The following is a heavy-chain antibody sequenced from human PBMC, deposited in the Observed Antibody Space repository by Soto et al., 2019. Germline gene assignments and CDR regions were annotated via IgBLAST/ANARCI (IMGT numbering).Heavy chain of an antibody. Sequence: EVQLVESGGGLVQPGGSLRLSCAGSALTASKNYMSWVRQPPGKGLEWVSVIYSGGTTYYADSVKDRFSISRDNSKSTLDLQMDNLRAGDTAVYYCARGGSGSDWDYYGMDVWGQGTTVTVSS. CDR1: ALTASKNY. J-gene: IGHJ6*02. CDR3: ARGGSGSDWDYYGMDV. CDR2: IYSGGTT. D-gene: IGHD3-10*01. V-gene: IGHV3-66*01.